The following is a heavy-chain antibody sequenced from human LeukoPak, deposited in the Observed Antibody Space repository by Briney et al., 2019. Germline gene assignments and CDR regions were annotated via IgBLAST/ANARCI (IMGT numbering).Heavy chain of an antibody. V-gene: IGHV3-7*05. CDR3: ARGGGRHVEY. D-gene: IGHD2/OR15-2a*01. J-gene: IGHJ4*02. Sequence: GESLKISCKGSGYSFTSYWMSWVRQAPGKGLEWVANIKEDGSEKNYVDSVKGRFTISRDNAKNSLYLQMNSLRAEDTAVYYCARGGGRHVEYWGQGNLVTVFS. CDR1: GYSFTSYW. CDR2: IKEDGSEK.